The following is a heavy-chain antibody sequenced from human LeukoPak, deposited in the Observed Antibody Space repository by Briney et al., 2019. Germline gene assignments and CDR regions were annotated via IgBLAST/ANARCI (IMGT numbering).Heavy chain of an antibody. CDR3: ARDPHGSGRPFDY. J-gene: IGHJ4*02. CDR2: IYYSGST. Sequence: SETLSLTCTVSGYSISSGYYWGWIRQPPGKGLEWIGSIYYSGSTYYNPSLKSRVTISVDTSKNQFSLKLSSVTAADTAVYYCARDPHGSGRPFDYWGQGTLVTVSS. D-gene: IGHD3-10*01. V-gene: IGHV4-38-2*02. CDR1: GYSISSGYY.